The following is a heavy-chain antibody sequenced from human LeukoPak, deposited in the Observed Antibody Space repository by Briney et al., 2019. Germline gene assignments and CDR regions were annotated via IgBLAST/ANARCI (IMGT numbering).Heavy chain of an antibody. Sequence: GGSLRLSCAASGFTFSSYGMHWVRQAPGKGLEWVAVISYDGSNKYYADSVKGRFTISRDNSKNTLYLQMNSLRAEDTAVYYCARDRYSGSYYRPIDAFDIWGQGTMVTVSS. V-gene: IGHV3-30*03. CDR1: GFTFSSYG. J-gene: IGHJ3*02. CDR2: ISYDGSNK. CDR3: ARDRYSGSYYRPIDAFDI. D-gene: IGHD1-26*01.